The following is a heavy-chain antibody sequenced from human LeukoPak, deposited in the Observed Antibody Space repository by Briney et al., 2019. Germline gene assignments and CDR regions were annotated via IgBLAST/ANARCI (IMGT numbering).Heavy chain of an antibody. Sequence: RSSETLSLTCAVYGGSFSGYYWSWIRQPPGKGLEWIGEINHSGSTNYNPSLKSRVTISVDTSKNQFSLKLSSVTAAGTAVYYCARGTGGYSGYETFDYWGQGTLVTVSS. CDR1: GGSFSGYY. CDR3: ARGTGGYSGYETFDY. V-gene: IGHV4-34*01. D-gene: IGHD5-12*01. J-gene: IGHJ4*02. CDR2: INHSGST.